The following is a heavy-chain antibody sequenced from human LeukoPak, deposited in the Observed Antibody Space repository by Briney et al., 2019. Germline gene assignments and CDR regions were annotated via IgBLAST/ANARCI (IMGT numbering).Heavy chain of an antibody. V-gene: IGHV4-4*08. D-gene: IGHD3-9*01. Sequence: SETLSLTCTVSGGSISSYYWSWIRQPPGKGLEWIGRIYTSGSTNYNPSLKSRVTISVDTSKNQFSLKLSSVTAADTAVYYCARTSPYYDILTGYYNQYYYYYYMDVWGKGTTVTVSS. CDR2: IYTSGST. CDR1: GGSISSYY. J-gene: IGHJ6*03. CDR3: ARTSPYYDILTGYYNQYYYYYYMDV.